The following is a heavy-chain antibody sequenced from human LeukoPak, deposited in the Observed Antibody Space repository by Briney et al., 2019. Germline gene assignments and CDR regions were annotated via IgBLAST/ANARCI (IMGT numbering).Heavy chain of an antibody. Sequence: GGSLRLSCVASGFTFSSYAMSWVRQAPGQGLEWVSGITDTGGTTYYADSVKGRFTISRDNSKNTLYLQMNSLRAEDTAVYYCARVTVTTYLDYWGQGTLVTVSS. CDR1: GFTFSSYA. J-gene: IGHJ4*02. V-gene: IGHV3-23*01. D-gene: IGHD4-17*01. CDR2: ITDTGGTT. CDR3: ARVTVTTYLDY.